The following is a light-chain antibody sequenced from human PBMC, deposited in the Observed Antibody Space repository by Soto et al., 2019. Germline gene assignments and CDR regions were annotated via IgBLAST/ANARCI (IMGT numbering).Light chain of an antibody. CDR1: NSDVGAYKF. J-gene: IGLJ1*01. Sequence: QSPLVQARDVSGSPGQSFTISCTGSNSDVGAYKFVSWLQHNPGEAPKVMIYDVTQRPSGVPDRFSGTKSGNTASLTISGLQAEDEADYYCCSYAGSYTSVFGSGTKVTVL. CDR3: CSYAGSYTSV. CDR2: DVT. V-gene: IGLV2-11*01.